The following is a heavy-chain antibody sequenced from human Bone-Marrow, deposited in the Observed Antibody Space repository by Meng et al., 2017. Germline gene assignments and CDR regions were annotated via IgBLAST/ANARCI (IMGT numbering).Heavy chain of an antibody. V-gene: IGHV3-74*01. CDR3: ARGGYYGSGSQTIIDY. Sequence: GESLKISCAASGFTFSSYLMHWVRQAPGKGLVWVSRINSDGSSTSYADSVKGRFTISRDNAKNTLYLQMNSLRAEDTSVYYCARGGYYGSGSQTIIDYWGQGTLVTVSS. J-gene: IGHJ4*02. CDR2: INSDGSST. CDR1: GFTFSSYL. D-gene: IGHD3-10*01.